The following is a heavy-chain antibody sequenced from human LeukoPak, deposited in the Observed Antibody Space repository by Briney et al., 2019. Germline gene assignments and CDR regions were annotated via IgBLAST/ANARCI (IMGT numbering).Heavy chain of an antibody. Sequence: PGGSLRLSCAASGFTFSSYEMNWVRQAPGKGLEWVSYISSSVSTIYYADSVKGRFTISRDNAKKTLYLQMNSLRAEDTAVYYCARDLGGYSYGWHWYFDLWGRGTLVTVSS. J-gene: IGHJ2*01. CDR2: ISSSVSTI. CDR1: GFTFSSYE. CDR3: ARDLGGYSYGWHWYFDL. V-gene: IGHV3-48*03. D-gene: IGHD5-18*01.